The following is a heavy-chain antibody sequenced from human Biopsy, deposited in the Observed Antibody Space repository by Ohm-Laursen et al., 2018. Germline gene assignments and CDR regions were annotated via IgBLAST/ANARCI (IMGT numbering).Heavy chain of an antibody. CDR3: ARWTPEYDSSRYYLDAFDI. V-gene: IGHV4-31*02. Sequence: TLSLTCTVSGVSINGGRYYWNWIRHHPGKGLEWIGNIFYSANTYYNPPLKSRVTLSMDTSKRQFSLKLSFVTAADTAVYYCARWTPEYDSSRYYLDAFDIWGQGTKVTVSS. CDR2: IFYSANT. J-gene: IGHJ3*02. D-gene: IGHD3-22*01. CDR1: GVSINGGRYY.